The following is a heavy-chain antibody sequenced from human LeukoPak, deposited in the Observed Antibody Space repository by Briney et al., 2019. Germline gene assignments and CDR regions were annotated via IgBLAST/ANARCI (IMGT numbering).Heavy chain of an antibody. CDR2: IRYDGSNK. Sequence: GGSLRLSCAASGFTFSSYGMHWVRQAPGKGLEWVAFIRYDGSNKYYADSVKGRFTISRDNSKNTLYLQMNSLRAEDTAVYYCAKVRATYDSSGPWYFDYWGQGTPVTVSS. J-gene: IGHJ4*02. CDR3: AKVRATYDSSGPWYFDY. D-gene: IGHD3-22*01. V-gene: IGHV3-30*02. CDR1: GFTFSSYG.